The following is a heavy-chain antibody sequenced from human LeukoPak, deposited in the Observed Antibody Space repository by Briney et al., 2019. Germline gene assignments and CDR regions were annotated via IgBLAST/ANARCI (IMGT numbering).Heavy chain of an antibody. Sequence: ESLKISCKGSGYTFTSYWIAWVRQMPGKGLEWLGSIDPGDSETRDSPSFQGQVTMSVDKSTNTAYLHWSSLQASDIAMYYCARRRGDYRTEAYDIWGQGTMVTVSS. D-gene: IGHD4-17*01. CDR3: ARRRGDYRTEAYDI. CDR2: IDPGDSET. V-gene: IGHV5-51*01. CDR1: GYTFTSYW. J-gene: IGHJ3*02.